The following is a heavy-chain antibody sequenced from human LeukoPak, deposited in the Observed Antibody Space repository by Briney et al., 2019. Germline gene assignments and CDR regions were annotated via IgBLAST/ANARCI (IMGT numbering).Heavy chain of an antibody. V-gene: IGHV3-30*18. D-gene: IGHD1-20*01. Sequence: GGSLRLSCAASGFTFSSYGMHWVRQAPGKGLEWVAVISYDGSNKYYADSVKGRFTISRDNSKNTLYLQMNSLRAEDTAVYYCAKDPLDNWNDEGSFDYWGQGTLVTVSS. CDR1: GFTFSSYG. CDR2: ISYDGSNK. J-gene: IGHJ4*02. CDR3: AKDPLDNWNDEGSFDY.